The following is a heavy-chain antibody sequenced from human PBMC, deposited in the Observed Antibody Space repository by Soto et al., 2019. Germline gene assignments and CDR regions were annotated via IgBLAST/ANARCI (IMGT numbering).Heavy chain of an antibody. CDR2: IYYSGTT. D-gene: IGHD6-19*01. V-gene: IGHV4-39*01. CDR3: ARGLITGSHYSGGWYYFDS. J-gene: IGHJ4*02. Sequence: SETLSLTCTVSGDSITSNSYFWAWIRQPPGKGLEWIGSIYYSGTTYYNPSLKSRVTISVDRSKNQFSLKLSSVTAADTAVYYCARGLITGSHYSGGWYYFDSWGQGTQVTVS. CDR1: GDSITSNSYF.